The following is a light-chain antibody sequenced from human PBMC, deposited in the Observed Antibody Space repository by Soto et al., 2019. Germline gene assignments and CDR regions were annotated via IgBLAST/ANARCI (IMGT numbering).Light chain of an antibody. V-gene: IGKV3D-20*02. CDR2: GGS. CDR1: QSVSSN. J-gene: IGKJ1*01. CDR3: QQRSNWPPAWT. Sequence: DIVLTQSPGTLSLYTGERATLSCRASQSVSSNHLAWYQQKPGQAPRLLIYGGSSRATGIPVRFSGSGSGTDFTLTISSLEPEDFAVYYCQQRSNWPPAWTFGQGAIVDI.